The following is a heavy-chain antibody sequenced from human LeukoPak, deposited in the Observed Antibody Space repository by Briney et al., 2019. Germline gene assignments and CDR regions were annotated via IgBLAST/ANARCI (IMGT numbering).Heavy chain of an antibody. V-gene: IGHV3-66*04. D-gene: IGHD6-13*01. CDR3: ARPIPADAGAFDI. CDR2: IYSGGRT. Sequence: GGSLRLSCAASGFTVSSNYMSWVRQAQGKGLEWVSVIYSGGRTYYADSVKGRFTISRDNSKNTLNLQMNSLRAEDTAVYYCARPIPADAGAFDIWGQGTMVTVSS. CDR1: GFTVSSNY. J-gene: IGHJ3*02.